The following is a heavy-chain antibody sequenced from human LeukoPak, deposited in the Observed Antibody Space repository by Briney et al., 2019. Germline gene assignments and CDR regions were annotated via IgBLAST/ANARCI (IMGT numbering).Heavy chain of an antibody. CDR1: GGSVSSGSYY. J-gene: IGHJ6*02. CDR2: INHSGST. V-gene: IGHV4-39*07. D-gene: IGHD2-2*01. CDR3: ARRRGYCSSTSCYGLYYGMDV. Sequence: SETLSLTCTVSGGSVSSGSYYWSWIRQPPGKGLEWIGEINHSGSTNYNPSLKSRVTISVDTSKNQFSLKLSSVIAADTAVYYCARRRGYCSSTSCYGLYYGMDVRGRGTTVTVSS.